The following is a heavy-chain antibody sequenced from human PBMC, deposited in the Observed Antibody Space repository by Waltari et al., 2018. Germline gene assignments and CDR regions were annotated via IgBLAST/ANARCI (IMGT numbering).Heavy chain of an antibody. Sequence: QVQLVQSGAEVKKPGSSVKVSCKASGGTFSSYAISWVRQAPGPGLEWMGGIIPIFGTANYAQKFQGRVTITADESTSTAYMELSSLRSEDTAVYYCARDKANVFTMIVVVMGWFDPWGQGTLVTVSS. CDR1: GGTFSSYA. CDR2: IIPIFGTA. J-gene: IGHJ5*02. V-gene: IGHV1-69*12. D-gene: IGHD3-22*01. CDR3: ARDKANVFTMIVVVMGWFDP.